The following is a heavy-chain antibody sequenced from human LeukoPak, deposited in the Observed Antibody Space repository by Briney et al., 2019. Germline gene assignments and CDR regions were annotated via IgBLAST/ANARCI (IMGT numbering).Heavy chain of an antibody. D-gene: IGHD2/OR15-2a*01. CDR3: ARDVRYYYYMDV. J-gene: IGHJ6*03. Sequence: ASVKVSCKASGYTFTGYYMHWVRQAPGQGLEWMGWINPNSGGTNYAQKFQGRVAMTRDTSISTAYMELSRLRSDDTAVYYCARDVRYYYYMDVWGKGTTVTITS. CDR1: GYTFTGYY. CDR2: INPNSGGT. V-gene: IGHV1-2*02.